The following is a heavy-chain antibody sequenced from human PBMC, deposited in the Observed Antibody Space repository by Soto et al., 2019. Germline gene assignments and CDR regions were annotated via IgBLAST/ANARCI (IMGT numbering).Heavy chain of an antibody. CDR3: ARESWFDP. CDR2: INAINGKT. V-gene: IGHV1-3*01. Sequence: VASVKVSCKASGYTFTSYAMHWVRQAPGQGLEWMGGINAINGKTKYAQKFQGRVTITTDKSTSTAYMELSSLRSEDTAVYYCARESWFDPWGQGTLVTVSS. CDR1: GYTFTSYA. J-gene: IGHJ5*02.